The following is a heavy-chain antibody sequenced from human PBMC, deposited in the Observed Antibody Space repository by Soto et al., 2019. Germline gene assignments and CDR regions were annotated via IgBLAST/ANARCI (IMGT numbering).Heavy chain of an antibody. J-gene: IGHJ4*02. CDR3: AREGRGKKAGYNGLVSLGY. CDR2: IIPIFNST. CDR1: GSRFSNYV. D-gene: IGHD2-2*02. V-gene: IGHV1-69*06. Sequence: QVQLVQSGAEVKTPGSSLKVSCKVSGSRFSNYVISWVRQAPGHGLEWLGRIIPIFNSTKYAQNFQGRVTITADKSTSTVTLELSSLRSDDTAVYYCAREGRGKKAGYNGLVSLGYWGQGTLVTVSS.